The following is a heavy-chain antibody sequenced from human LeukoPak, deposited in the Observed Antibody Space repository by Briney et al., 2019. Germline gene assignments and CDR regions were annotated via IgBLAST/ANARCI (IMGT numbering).Heavy chain of an antibody. J-gene: IGHJ4*02. CDR1: GFTFSSYS. D-gene: IGHD6-25*01. V-gene: IGHV3-30*03. CDR2: ISYDGSNK. Sequence: GGSLRLSCAASGFTFSSYSIHWVRQAPGKGLEWVAVISYDGSNKYYADSVKGRFTISRDNSKNTLYLQMNSLRAEDTAVYYCARGYLSSARTDYFDYWGQGTLVTVSS. CDR3: ARGYLSSARTDYFDY.